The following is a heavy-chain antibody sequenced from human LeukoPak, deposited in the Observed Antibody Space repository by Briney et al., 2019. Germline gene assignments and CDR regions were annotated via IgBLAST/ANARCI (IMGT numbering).Heavy chain of an antibody. D-gene: IGHD6-13*01. V-gene: IGHV1-2*02. Sequence: ASVKVSCKASGYTFTGYYMHWVRQAPGQGLEWRGWINPNSGGTNFAQKFQGRVTMTRDTSISTAYMELSRLRSDDTAVYYCARIRQLALPWVIDYWGQGTLVTVSS. CDR1: GYTFTGYY. J-gene: IGHJ4*02. CDR3: ARIRQLALPWVIDY. CDR2: INPNSGGT.